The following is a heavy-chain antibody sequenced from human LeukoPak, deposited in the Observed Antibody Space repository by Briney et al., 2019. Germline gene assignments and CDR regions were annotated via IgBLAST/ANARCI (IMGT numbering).Heavy chain of an antibody. D-gene: IGHD3-9*01. CDR2: IKYDGNEK. CDR1: GFTFSSHW. Sequence: PGGSLRLSCAASGFTFSSHWMNWVRQAPGKGVEWVANIKYDGNEKYYVDSVKGRFTISRDNAKNSVYLQMNSLTAADTAVYYCARGKVDFAFWGQGTLVTVSS. CDR3: ARGKVDFAF. V-gene: IGHV3-7*01. J-gene: IGHJ4*02.